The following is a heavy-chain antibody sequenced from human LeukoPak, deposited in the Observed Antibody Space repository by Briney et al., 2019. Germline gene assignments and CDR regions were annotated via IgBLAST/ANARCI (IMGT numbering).Heavy chain of an antibody. Sequence: GGSLRLSCAASGFTFSDYYMSWIRQAPGKGLEWVSYISSSGSTIYYADSVKGRFTISRDNAKNSLYLQMNSLRAEDTAVYYCARHPGYSSSWTNWFDPWGQGTLVTVSS. CDR2: ISSSGSTI. CDR3: ARHPGYSSSWTNWFDP. V-gene: IGHV3-11*04. D-gene: IGHD6-13*01. CDR1: GFTFSDYY. J-gene: IGHJ5*02.